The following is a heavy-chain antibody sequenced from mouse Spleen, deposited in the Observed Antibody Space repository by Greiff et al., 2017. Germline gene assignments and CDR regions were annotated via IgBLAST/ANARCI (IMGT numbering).Heavy chain of an antibody. Sequence: EVKLVESGGDLVKPGGSLKLSCAASGFTFSSYGMSWVRQTPDKRLEWVATISSGGSYTYYPDSVKGRFTISRDNAKNTLYLQMSSLKSEDTAMYYCARHVYYAMDYWGQGTSVTVSS. CDR3: ARHVYYAMDY. CDR2: ISSGGSYT. CDR1: GFTFSSYG. J-gene: IGHJ4*01. V-gene: IGHV5-6*01.